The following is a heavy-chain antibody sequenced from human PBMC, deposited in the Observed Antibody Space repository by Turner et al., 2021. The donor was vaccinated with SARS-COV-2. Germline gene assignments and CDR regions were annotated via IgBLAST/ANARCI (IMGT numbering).Heavy chain of an antibody. CDR1: VGSISSYY. CDR3: ASPRCSSTSCLTQGYYGMDV. D-gene: IGHD2-2*01. V-gene: IGHV4-59*12. CDR2: IHFSVST. J-gene: IGHJ6*02. Sequence: QVQLPESGPGLVKPSVTLSLPCTVSVGSISSYYWSWIRQPPGKGLGWIGYIHFSVSTNYRPSLKSRVTISVDTSKDQFSLKLSSETAADTAVYYCASPRCSSTSCLTQGYYGMDVWGQGTTVTVSS.